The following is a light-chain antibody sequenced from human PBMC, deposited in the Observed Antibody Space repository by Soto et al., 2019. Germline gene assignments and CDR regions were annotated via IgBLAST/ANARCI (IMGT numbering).Light chain of an antibody. CDR2: GDN. CDR1: SSNIGTNP. Sequence: QSVLTQPPSASGTPGQTVTISCSGSSSNIGTNPINWYQQFPGTAPKVLIFGDNQRPSGVPDRFSGSKSGTSASLAMSGLQSEDEAAYFCEAWDDRLNPYVFGIGTKLTV. V-gene: IGLV1-44*01. J-gene: IGLJ1*01. CDR3: EAWDDRLNPYV.